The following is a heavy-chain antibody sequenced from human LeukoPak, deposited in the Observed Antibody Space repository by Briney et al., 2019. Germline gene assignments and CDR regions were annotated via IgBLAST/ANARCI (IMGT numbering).Heavy chain of an antibody. J-gene: IGHJ5*02. CDR2: INSSGGST. V-gene: IGHV1-46*01. CDR1: GYTFTGYY. D-gene: IGHD3-22*01. CDR3: ARAAYSSGPSPRNWFDP. Sequence: ASVKVSCKASGYTFTGYYMHWVRQAPGQGLEWMGIINSSGGSTTYARKFQGRVTMTRDMSTSTIYMELSSLRSEDTAVYYCARAAYSSGPSPRNWFDPWGQGTLVTVSS.